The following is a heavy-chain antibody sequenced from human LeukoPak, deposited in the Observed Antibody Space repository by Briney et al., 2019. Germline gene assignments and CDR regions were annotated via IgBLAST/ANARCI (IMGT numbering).Heavy chain of an antibody. CDR1: GGTFSIYA. Sequence: ASVKVSCKASGGTFSIYAISWVRQAPGQGLEWMGGIIPIFGTANYAQKFQGRVTITADESASTAYMELSSLRSEDTAVYYCARSAYSSGWYAFDYWGQGTLVTVSS. CDR2: IIPIFGTA. CDR3: ARSAYSSGWYAFDY. D-gene: IGHD6-19*01. V-gene: IGHV1-69*13. J-gene: IGHJ4*02.